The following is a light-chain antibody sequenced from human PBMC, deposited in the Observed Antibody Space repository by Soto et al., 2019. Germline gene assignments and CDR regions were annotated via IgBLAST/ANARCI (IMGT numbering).Light chain of an antibody. V-gene: IGKV1-5*03. J-gene: IGKJ4*01. CDR3: QQYETYPLT. CDR2: KSS. CDR1: QSISSW. Sequence: DIQLTQSPSTLSASVGDRVTITCRASQSISSWLAWYQQKPGKAPKLLVYKSSSLESGVPSRFSGSRSGTEFTLTISTLQRDDLATYYCQQYETYPLTFGGGTKVEIK.